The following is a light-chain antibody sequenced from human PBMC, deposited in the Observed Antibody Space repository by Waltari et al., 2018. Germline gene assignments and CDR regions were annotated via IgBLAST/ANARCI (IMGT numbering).Light chain of an antibody. V-gene: IGLV2-23*01. CDR1: SSDVGSYTL. Sequence: QSALTQPASVSGSPGQSITISCTGTSSDVGSYTLVSWYQQHPGKAPKPMIYEGSKRPSGVSNRFAGSKSGNTASLTISGLQAEDEADYYCCSYAGSSRVFGGGTKLTVL. CDR3: CSYAGSSRV. J-gene: IGLJ3*02. CDR2: EGS.